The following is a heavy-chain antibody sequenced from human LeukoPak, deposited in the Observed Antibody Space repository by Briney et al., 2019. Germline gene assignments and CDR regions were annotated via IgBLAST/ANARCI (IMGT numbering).Heavy chain of an antibody. D-gene: IGHD3-9*01. V-gene: IGHV3-15*01. J-gene: IGHJ4*02. Sequence: PGGSLRLSCAASGFTFNNAWMSWVRQAPGKGLEWVGRIKSKTDGGTTDYAAPVKGRFTISRDDSKNTLYLQMNSLKTEDTAVYYCTTLRYFDWILRYFDYWGQGTLVTVSS. CDR1: GFTFNNAW. CDR2: IKSKTDGGTT. CDR3: TTLRYFDWILRYFDY.